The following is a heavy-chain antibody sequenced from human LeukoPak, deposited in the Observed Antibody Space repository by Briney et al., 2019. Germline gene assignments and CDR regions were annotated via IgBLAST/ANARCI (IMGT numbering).Heavy chain of an antibody. CDR1: GFTFSNYG. Sequence: GGSLRLSCAASGFTFSNYGMHWVRQAPGKGLEWLSYISTSSSYIYYADSVKGRFTVSRDNAMNSLFLQMNSLRAEDTAVYYCARDSPIQLWLRDWGQGTLVTVSS. CDR3: ARDSPIQLWLRD. V-gene: IGHV3-21*01. D-gene: IGHD5-18*01. J-gene: IGHJ4*02. CDR2: ISTSSSYI.